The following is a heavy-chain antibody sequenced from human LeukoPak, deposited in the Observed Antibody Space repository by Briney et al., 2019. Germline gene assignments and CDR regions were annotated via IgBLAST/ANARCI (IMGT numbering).Heavy chain of an antibody. CDR2: IYYSGST. Sequence: KSSETLSLTCTVSGGSISSSSYYWGWIRQPPGKGLEWIGSIYYSGSTYYNPSLKSRVTISVDTSKNQFSLKLSSVTAADTAVYYCAREYSYGLDYWGQGTLVTVSS. CDR3: AREYSYGLDY. D-gene: IGHD5-18*01. V-gene: IGHV4-39*02. CDR1: GGSISSSSYY. J-gene: IGHJ4*02.